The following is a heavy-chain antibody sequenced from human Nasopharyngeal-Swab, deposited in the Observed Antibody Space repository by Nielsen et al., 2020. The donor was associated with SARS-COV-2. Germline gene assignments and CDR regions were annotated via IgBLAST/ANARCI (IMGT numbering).Heavy chain of an antibody. CDR1: GFTFSSYS. CDR2: ISSSSSYI. CDR3: ARASNSGSYAFDI. D-gene: IGHD3-10*01. Sequence: GESLKISCAASGFTFSSYSMNWVRQAPGKGLEWVSSISSSSSYIYYADSVKGRFTISRDNAKNSLYLQMYSLRAEDTAVYYCARASNSGSYAFDIWGQGTMVTVSS. V-gene: IGHV3-21*01. J-gene: IGHJ3*02.